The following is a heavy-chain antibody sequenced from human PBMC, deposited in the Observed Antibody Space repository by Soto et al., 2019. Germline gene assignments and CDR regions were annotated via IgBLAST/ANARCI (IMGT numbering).Heavy chain of an antibody. CDR1: GGTFSSYS. J-gene: IGHJ4*02. CDR2: ISAYNGNT. V-gene: IGHV1-18*01. CDR3: VRDLGEGYGFSLDY. D-gene: IGHD3-16*01. Sequence: ASVKVSGKAAGGTFSSYSISWVREAPGQGLEWMAWISAYNGNTNYAQKFRDRVSMTTDTSTTTAYMELRSLRSDDTAVYYCVRDLGEGYGFSLDYWGQGTLVTV.